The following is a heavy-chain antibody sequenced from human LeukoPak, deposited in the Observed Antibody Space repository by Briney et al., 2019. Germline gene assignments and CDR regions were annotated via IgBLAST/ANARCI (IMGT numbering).Heavy chain of an antibody. D-gene: IGHD6-19*01. J-gene: IGHJ6*03. CDR2: IYTSGST. CDR3: ARGLAVAGTGLVHYYMDV. CDR1: GVSISSSNSY. Sequence: SETLSLTCTVSGVSISSSNSYWGWIRQPPGKGLEWIGRIYTSGSTNYNPSLKSRVTMSVDTSKNQFSLKLSSVTAADTAVYYCARGLAVAGTGLVHYYMDVWGKGTTVTISS. V-gene: IGHV4-61*05.